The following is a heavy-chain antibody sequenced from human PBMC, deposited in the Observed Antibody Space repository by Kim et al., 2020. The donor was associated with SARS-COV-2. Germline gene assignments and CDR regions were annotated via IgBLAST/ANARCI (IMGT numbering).Heavy chain of an antibody. CDR3: AKAFMAVHYYDSTGYHNDAFDV. CDR1: GFTFGDHA. CDR2: ISWNSGNK. Sequence: GGSLRLSCVASGFTFGDHAMHWVRQAPGKGLEWVSGISWNSGNKAYADSVKGRFTISRDNAKNALYLQMNRLRGEDTALFFCAKAFMAVHYYDSTGYHNDAFDVWGQGTMVTVSS. J-gene: IGHJ3*01. D-gene: IGHD3-22*01. V-gene: IGHV3-9*01.